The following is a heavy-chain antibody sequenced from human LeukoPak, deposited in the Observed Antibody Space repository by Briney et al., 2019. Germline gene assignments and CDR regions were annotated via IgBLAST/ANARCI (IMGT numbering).Heavy chain of an antibody. V-gene: IGHV4-59*01. CDR2: IYCSGST. D-gene: IGHD1-20*01. Sequence: SETLSLTCTVSGGSISSYYWSWIRQPPGKGLEWIGYIYCSGSTNYNPSLKSRVTISVDTSKNQFSLKLSSVTAADTAVYYCASTGYNWNDEAFDIWGQGTMVTVSS. CDR3: ASTGYNWNDEAFDI. CDR1: GGSISSYY. J-gene: IGHJ3*02.